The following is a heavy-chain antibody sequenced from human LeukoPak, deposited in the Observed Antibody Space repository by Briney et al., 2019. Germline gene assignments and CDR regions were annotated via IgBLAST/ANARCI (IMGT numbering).Heavy chain of an antibody. V-gene: IGHV1-2*02. CDR2: INPNSGGT. CDR3: ARLAPGYSGDY. Sequence: ASVKVSCKASGYTFTSYGISWVRQAPGQGLEWTGWINPNSGGTNYAQKFQGRVTMTRDTSISTAYMELSRLRSDDTAVYYCARLAPGYSGDYWGQGTLVTVSS. D-gene: IGHD5-12*01. J-gene: IGHJ4*02. CDR1: GYTFTSYG.